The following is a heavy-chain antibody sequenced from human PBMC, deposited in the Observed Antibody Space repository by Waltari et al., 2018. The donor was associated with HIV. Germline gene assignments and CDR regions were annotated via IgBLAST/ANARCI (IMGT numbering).Heavy chain of an antibody. D-gene: IGHD6-13*01. CDR1: GGTFSSYA. J-gene: IGHJ6*02. CDR2: IIPIFGTA. Sequence: ASGGTFSSYAISWVRQAPGQGLEWMGGIIPIFGTANYAQKFQGRVTSTAYESTSTAYMELSSLRSEDPAVYYCARPYSSSWYVKIPGKQHYYYYGMDVWGQGTTVTVSS. CDR3: ARPYSSSWYVKIPGKQHYYYYGMDV. V-gene: IGHV1-69*01.